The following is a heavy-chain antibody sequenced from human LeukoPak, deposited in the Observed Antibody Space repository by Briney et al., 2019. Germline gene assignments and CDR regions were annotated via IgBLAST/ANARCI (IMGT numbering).Heavy chain of an antibody. Sequence: SETLSLTCTVSGGSISSSSYYWGWIRQPPGKGLEWIGRIYPSGSANYNPSLKSRVTMSVDTSNNQFSLKLSSVTAADTAVYYCARGRYYYDTSGYVVWLDPWGQGTLVTVSS. CDR2: IYPSGSA. D-gene: IGHD3-22*01. CDR1: GGSISSSSYY. J-gene: IGHJ5*02. CDR3: ARGRYYYDTSGYVVWLDP. V-gene: IGHV4-39*07.